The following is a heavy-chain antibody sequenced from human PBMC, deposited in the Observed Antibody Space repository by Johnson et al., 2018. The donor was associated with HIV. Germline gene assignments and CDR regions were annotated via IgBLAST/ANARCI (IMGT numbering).Heavy chain of an antibody. CDR3: ARSEVRYFDWSYQRGAFDI. CDR1: GFTFSSYA. D-gene: IGHD3-9*01. Sequence: MQLVESGGGVVQPGRSLRLSCAASGFTFSSYAMHWVRQAPGKGLEWVANIKQDGSEKYYVDSVKGRFTISRDNAKNSLYLQMNSLRAEDTAVYYCARSEVRYFDWSYQRGAFDIWGQGTMVTVSS. V-gene: IGHV3-7*01. CDR2: IKQDGSEK. J-gene: IGHJ3*02.